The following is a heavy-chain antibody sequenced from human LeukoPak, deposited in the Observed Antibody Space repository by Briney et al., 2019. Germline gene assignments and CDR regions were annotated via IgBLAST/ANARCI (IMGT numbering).Heavy chain of an antibody. Sequence: GGSLRLSCAASGFTFANYAMSWVRQAPGKGLEWVSSVSGSGGDTHSTDSVKGRFTISRDNSKNTLYLQMYSLRAEDTAVYYCARDRDYYDSSGGPSTFDYWGQGTLVTVSS. CDR2: VSGSGGDT. CDR3: ARDRDYYDSSGGPSTFDY. J-gene: IGHJ4*02. CDR1: GFTFANYA. D-gene: IGHD3-22*01. V-gene: IGHV3-23*01.